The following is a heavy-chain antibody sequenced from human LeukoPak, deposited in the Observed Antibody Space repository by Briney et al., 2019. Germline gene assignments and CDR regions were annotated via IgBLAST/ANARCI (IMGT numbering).Heavy chain of an antibody. CDR1: GFTFSSYG. CDR2: ISYDGSNQ. D-gene: IGHD4-23*01. CDR3: ARGRYDYGGNSDV. V-gene: IGHV3-30*03. J-gene: IGHJ4*02. Sequence: TGGSLRLSCAASGFTFSSYGMHWVRQAPGKGLEWLLVISYDGSNQYYADSVKGRFTISRDNSKNTLYLQMNSLRAEDTAVYYCARGRYDYGGNSDVWSQGTLVTVSS.